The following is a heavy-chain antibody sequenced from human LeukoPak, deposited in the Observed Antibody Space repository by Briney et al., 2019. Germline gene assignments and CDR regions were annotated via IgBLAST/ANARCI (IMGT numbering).Heavy chain of an antibody. V-gene: IGHV3-33*08. Sequence: GGSLRLSCAASGFTFSSYGMHWVRQAPGKGLEWVAVIWYDGSNKYYADSVKGRFTISRDNSKNTLYLQMNSLRAEDTAVYYCARDAYYYDSSGYLGYWGQGTLVTVSS. D-gene: IGHD3-22*01. J-gene: IGHJ4*02. CDR1: GFTFSSYG. CDR2: IWYDGSNK. CDR3: ARDAYYYDSSGYLGY.